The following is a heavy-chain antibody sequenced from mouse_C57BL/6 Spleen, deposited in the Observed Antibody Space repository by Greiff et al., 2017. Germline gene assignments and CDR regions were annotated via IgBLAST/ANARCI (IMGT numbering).Heavy chain of an antibody. CDR2: IYPGNSDT. CDR1: GYTFTSYW. D-gene: IGHD2-4*01. J-gene: IGHJ2*01. Sequence: EVQLQQSGTVLARPGASVKMSCKTSGYTFTSYWMHWVQQRPGQGLEWIGAIYPGNSDTSYNQKFKGKAKLTAVTSASTAYMELSSLTNEDSAVYYCTKGYDYDDYFDYWGQGTTLTVSS. CDR3: TKGYDYDDYFDY. V-gene: IGHV1-5*01.